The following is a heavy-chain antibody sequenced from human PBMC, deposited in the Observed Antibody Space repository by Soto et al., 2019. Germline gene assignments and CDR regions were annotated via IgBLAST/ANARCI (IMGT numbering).Heavy chain of an antibody. Sequence: TSETLSLTCTVSGASVSTEGYYWSWIRQPPGKGLEWIGYVYHSGITNYNPSLKSRVTTSVDTSKNQVSLRLYSVTAADTGVYYCARLRRLAAVANYYYHSMDVWGQGTLVTVSS. CDR3: ARLRRLAAVANYYYHSMDV. CDR1: GASVSTEGYY. J-gene: IGHJ6*02. V-gene: IGHV4-61*08. D-gene: IGHD6-19*01. CDR2: VYHSGIT.